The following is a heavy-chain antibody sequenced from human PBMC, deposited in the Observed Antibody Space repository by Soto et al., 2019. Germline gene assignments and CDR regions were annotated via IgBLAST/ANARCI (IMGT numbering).Heavy chain of an antibody. D-gene: IGHD6-13*01. CDR2: IWYDGSNK. J-gene: IGHJ6*03. V-gene: IGHV3-30*02. Sequence: GGSLRLSCAASGFTFSSYGMHWVRQAPGKGLEWVAVIWYDGSNKYYADSVKGRFTISRDNSKNTLYLQMNSLRAEDTAVYYCSKDGPENSSSWYYYYYYMDVWGKGTTVTVSS. CDR1: GFTFSSYG. CDR3: SKDGPENSSSWYYYYYYMDV.